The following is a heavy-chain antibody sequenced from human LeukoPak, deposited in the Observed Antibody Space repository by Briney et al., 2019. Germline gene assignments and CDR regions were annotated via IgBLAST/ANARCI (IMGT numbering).Heavy chain of an antibody. D-gene: IGHD1-26*01. CDR2: IKQIKQDGSEK. CDR1: GFTFSSYW. Sequence: GGSLRLSCTAPGFTFSSYWMSWVRQAPGKGLEWVANIKQIKQDGSEKDYVDSVKGRFSISRDNAKNSLYPQMNSLRAEDTAVYCCARDRVGGFDMWGQGTMVTVSS. CDR3: ARDRVGGFDM. J-gene: IGHJ3*02. V-gene: IGHV3-7*05.